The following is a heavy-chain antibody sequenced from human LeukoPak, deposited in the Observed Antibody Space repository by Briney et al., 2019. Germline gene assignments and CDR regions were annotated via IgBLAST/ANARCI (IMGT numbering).Heavy chain of an antibody. Sequence: KSSQTLSLTCTVSGGSISSGSYYWSWIRQPAGKGLEWIGRIYTSGSTNYNPSLKSRVTISVDTSKNQFSLKLSSVTAADTAVYYCARDGILGGKWFGELEPADAFDIWGQGTMVTVSS. D-gene: IGHD3-10*01. CDR1: GGSISSGSYY. CDR3: ARDGILGGKWFGELEPADAFDI. CDR2: IYTSGST. J-gene: IGHJ3*02. V-gene: IGHV4-61*02.